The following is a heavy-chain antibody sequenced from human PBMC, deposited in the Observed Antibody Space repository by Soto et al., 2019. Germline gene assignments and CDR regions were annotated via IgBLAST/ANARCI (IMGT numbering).Heavy chain of an antibody. Sequence: PGGSLSLSCAASVFTVSSNYLTWVRQVPRNGLECVADLYPRXDPVFADSLEGRGTIPRDSSKNTFYLQVNSLRAEDTATYFCARSRYTGTYSGRFLDDWGQGALVTVSS. V-gene: IGHV3-53*01. CDR3: ARSRYTGTYSGRFLDD. CDR2: LYPRXDP. J-gene: IGHJ4*02. CDR1: VFTVSSNY. D-gene: IGHD1-26*01.